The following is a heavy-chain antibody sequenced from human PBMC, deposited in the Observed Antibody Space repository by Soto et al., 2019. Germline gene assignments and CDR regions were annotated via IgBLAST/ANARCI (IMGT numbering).Heavy chain of an antibody. D-gene: IGHD6-13*01. V-gene: IGHV4-4*02. J-gene: IGHJ4*02. CDR3: ARDVPAAAGDFDY. CDR2: IYHSGST. Sequence: PSETLSLTCAVSGGSISSRNWWSWVRQPPGKGLEWIGEIYHSGSTNYNPSLKSRVTISVDKSKNQFSLKLSSVTAADTAVYYCARDVPAAAGDFDYWGQGTLVTVSS. CDR1: GGSISSRNW.